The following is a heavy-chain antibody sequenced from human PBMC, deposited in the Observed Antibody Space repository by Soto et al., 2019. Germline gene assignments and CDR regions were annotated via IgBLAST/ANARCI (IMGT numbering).Heavy chain of an antibody. D-gene: IGHD6-19*01. Sequence: PGGSLRLSCAASGFTFSSYAMSWVRQAPGKGLEWVSAISGSGGSTYYADSVKGRFTISRDNSKNTLYLQMNSLRAEDSAVYYCAKDGRQQWKPPTHYGMDVWGQGTTVTVSS. J-gene: IGHJ6*02. CDR3: AKDGRQQWKPPTHYGMDV. CDR2: ISGSGGST. V-gene: IGHV3-23*01. CDR1: GFTFSSYA.